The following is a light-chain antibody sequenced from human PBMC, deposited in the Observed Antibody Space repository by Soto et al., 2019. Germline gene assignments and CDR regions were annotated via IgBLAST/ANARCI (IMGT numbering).Light chain of an antibody. J-gene: IGKJ1*01. Sequence: ETVMTQSPATLSGSPWDGCTLSCRASQTINNNLAWYQQKPGQAPRLLIYGASRRATGVPARFSGSGSGTEFTLTISSLQSEDFAVYYCQHYNNGPRFGQGTKVDIK. CDR2: GAS. CDR3: QHYNNGPR. CDR1: QTINNN. V-gene: IGKV3-15*01.